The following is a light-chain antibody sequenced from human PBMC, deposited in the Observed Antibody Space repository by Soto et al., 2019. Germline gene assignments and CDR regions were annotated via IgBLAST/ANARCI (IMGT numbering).Light chain of an antibody. CDR3: SSYTRSSTFV. CDR2: DVG. V-gene: IGLV2-14*03. CDR1: SSDVDAYNL. Sequence: QSALTQPASVSGSPGQSITISCPGTSSDVDAYNLVSWYQQHPGKAPKLILFDVGSRPSGISNRFSGSKSGNTASLTMSGLQADDEADYYCSSYTRSSTFVFGTGTKLTVL. J-gene: IGLJ1*01.